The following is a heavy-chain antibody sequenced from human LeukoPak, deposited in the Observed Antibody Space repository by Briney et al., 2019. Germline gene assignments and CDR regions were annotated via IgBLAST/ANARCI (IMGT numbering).Heavy chain of an antibody. D-gene: IGHD5-12*01. CDR1: GGSISGYY. V-gene: IGHV4-59*01. Sequence: SETLSLTCTVSGGSISGYYWTWIRQPPGKGLEWIGYIYYSGSTNYNPSLKSRVTISVDTSKNQFSLNLTSVTAADTAVYYCARVGLDFVGYDRPGAFRIWGQGTMVTVSS. CDR2: IYYSGST. CDR3: ARVGLDFVGYDRPGAFRI. J-gene: IGHJ3*02.